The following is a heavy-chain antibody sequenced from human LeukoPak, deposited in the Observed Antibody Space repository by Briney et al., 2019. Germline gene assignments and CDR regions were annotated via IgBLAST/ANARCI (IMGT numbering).Heavy chain of an antibody. Sequence: PGGSLRLSCVASGFTFSSYAMSWVRQAPGKGLEWVSTISGSGGSTYYADSVKGRFTISRDNSKNTLYLQLNSLRAEDTAVYYCAKDTGVRGVIVTTSDYWGQGTLLTVSS. J-gene: IGHJ4*02. D-gene: IGHD3-10*01. CDR3: AKDTGVRGVIVTTSDY. CDR1: GFTFSSYA. V-gene: IGHV3-23*01. CDR2: ISGSGGST.